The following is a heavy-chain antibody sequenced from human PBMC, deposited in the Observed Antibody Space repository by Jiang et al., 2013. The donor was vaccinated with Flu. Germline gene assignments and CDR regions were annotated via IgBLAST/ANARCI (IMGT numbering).Heavy chain of an antibody. CDR2: TYYRSKWYY. V-gene: IGHV6-1*01. Sequence: EWLGRTYYRSKWYYNYAVFLKGRITINSDTSKNQFSLQLNSATPDDTAVYYCVRDGESGLEYLDLWGRGSLATVSS. J-gene: IGHJ2*01. CDR3: VRDGESGLEYLDL. D-gene: IGHD6-25*01.